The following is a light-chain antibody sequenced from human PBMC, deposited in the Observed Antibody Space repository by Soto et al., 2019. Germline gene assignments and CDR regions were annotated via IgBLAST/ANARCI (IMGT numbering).Light chain of an antibody. CDR2: YDS. Sequence: SSVLTQPPSVSVAPGKTARITCGGNNIGSKSVHWYQQKPGQAPVLVIYYDSDRPSGIPERFSGSNSGNTATLTISRVEAGDEADYYCQVWDSSSDHRVVFGGGTKLTVL. CDR1: NIGSKS. V-gene: IGLV3-21*04. CDR3: QVWDSSSDHRVV. J-gene: IGLJ2*01.